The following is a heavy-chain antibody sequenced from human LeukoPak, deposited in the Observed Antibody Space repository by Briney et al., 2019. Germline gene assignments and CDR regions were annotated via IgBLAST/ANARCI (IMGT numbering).Heavy chain of an antibody. V-gene: IGHV3-30*02. D-gene: IGHD4-17*01. CDR2: IRYDGSNK. J-gene: IGHJ1*01. CDR1: GFTFSSYG. Sequence: VGSLRLSCAASGFTFSSYGMHWVRQAPGKGLEWVAFIRYDGSNKYYADSVKGRFTISRDNSKNTLYLQMNSLRAEDTAVYYCAKDHYDYGDFFQHWGQGTLVTVSS. CDR3: AKDHYDYGDFFQH.